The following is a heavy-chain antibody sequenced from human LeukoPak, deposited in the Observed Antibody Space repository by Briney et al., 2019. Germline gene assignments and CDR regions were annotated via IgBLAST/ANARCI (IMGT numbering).Heavy chain of an antibody. V-gene: IGHV1-69*13. CDR3: ARGWDCSGGSCFSWGTFDI. J-gene: IGHJ3*02. CDR2: IIPIFGIV. CDR1: GGTFGSYS. D-gene: IGHD2-15*01. Sequence: SVKVSCKASGGTFGSYSVSWVRQTPGQGLQWMGGIIPIFGIVNLAQKFQGRVTITAGESTSTAYMELNSLTFDDTAMYYCARGWDCSGGSCFSWGTFDIWGQGTMVTVSS.